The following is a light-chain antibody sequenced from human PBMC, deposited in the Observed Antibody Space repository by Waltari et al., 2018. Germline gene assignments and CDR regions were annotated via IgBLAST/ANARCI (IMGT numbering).Light chain of an antibody. CDR1: SGHSNNI. CDR2: VNIDGSH. J-gene: IGLJ3*02. Sequence: QLVLTQSPSASASLGASVKLTCTLSSGHSNNIIAWLQQRPEKGPRYLMKVNIDGSHNKGDEIPDRFSGSSSGAERYPTNSSVQSEDEADYYCQTGGHGTWVFGGGTTLTVL. V-gene: IGLV4-69*01. CDR3: QTGGHGTWV.